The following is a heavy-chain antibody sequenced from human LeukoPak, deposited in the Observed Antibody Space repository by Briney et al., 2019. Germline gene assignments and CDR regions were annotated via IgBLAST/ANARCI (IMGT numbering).Heavy chain of an antibody. CDR1: GFTFSSSA. Sequence: GGSLRLSCAASGFTFSSSAMTWVRQAPGKGLEWVSAISDNGYDTFYADSVKGRFTISRDNSKNAVYLQMNSLRSEDTAVYYCARGVGENWFDPWGQGTLVTVSS. CDR2: ISDNGYDT. CDR3: ARGVGENWFDP. J-gene: IGHJ5*02. D-gene: IGHD3-10*01. V-gene: IGHV3-23*01.